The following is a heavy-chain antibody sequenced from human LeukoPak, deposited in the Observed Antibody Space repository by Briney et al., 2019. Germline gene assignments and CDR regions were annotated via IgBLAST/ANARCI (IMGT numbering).Heavy chain of an antibody. V-gene: IGHV1-8*03. CDR1: GYTFTSYD. CDR2: MNPNSGNT. Sequence: GASVKVSCKASGYTFTSYDINWVRQATGQGLEWMGWMNPNSGNTGYAQKFQGRVTITRNTSISTAYMELSSLRSDDTAVYYCARDRMTTVTPFDYWGQGTLVTVSS. D-gene: IGHD4-11*01. CDR3: ARDRMTTVTPFDY. J-gene: IGHJ4*02.